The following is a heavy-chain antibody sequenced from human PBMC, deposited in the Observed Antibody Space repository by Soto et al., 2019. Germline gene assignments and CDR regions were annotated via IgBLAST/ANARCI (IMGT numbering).Heavy chain of an antibody. CDR2: IYHSGST. D-gene: IGHD6-19*01. V-gene: IGHV4-4*02. CDR1: SGSISSSNW. Sequence: SETLSLTCAVSSGSISSSNWWSWVRQPPGKGLEWIGEIYHSGSTNYNPFLKSRVTISVDKSKNQFSLKLSSVTAADTAVYYCARDSPLGYIDYWGQGTLVTVSS. J-gene: IGHJ4*02. CDR3: ARDSPLGYIDY.